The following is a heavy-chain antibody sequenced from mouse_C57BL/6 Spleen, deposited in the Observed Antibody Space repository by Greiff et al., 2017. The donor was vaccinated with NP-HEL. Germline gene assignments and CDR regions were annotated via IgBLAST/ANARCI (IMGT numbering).Heavy chain of an antibody. CDR1: GYAFSSYW. CDR2: LYPGAGDT. CDR3: ARSRWNECYDMDY. Sequence: VKLVESGAELVKPGASVKISCKASGYAFSSYWMNWVKQRPGPGLEWIGQLYPGAGDTNYNGKYKGKATLTADNSASTAYMQPGSLTSEDSAVYFWARSRWNECYDMDYWGQGNSVTDAS. V-gene: IGHV1-80*01. J-gene: IGHJ4*01.